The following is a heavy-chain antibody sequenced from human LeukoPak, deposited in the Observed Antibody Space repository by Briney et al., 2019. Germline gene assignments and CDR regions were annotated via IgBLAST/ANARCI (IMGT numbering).Heavy chain of an antibody. Sequence: PSETLSLTCTVSGGSISSHYWSWIRQPPGKGLECIVLISYSGNTNYNPSLKSRVTISLDTSKNQFSLKLISVTAADTAVYYCARGVGSGYTDYWGQGDLVTVSS. CDR3: ARGVGSGYTDY. V-gene: IGHV4-59*11. CDR1: GGSISSHY. D-gene: IGHD3-22*01. CDR2: ISYSGNT. J-gene: IGHJ4*02.